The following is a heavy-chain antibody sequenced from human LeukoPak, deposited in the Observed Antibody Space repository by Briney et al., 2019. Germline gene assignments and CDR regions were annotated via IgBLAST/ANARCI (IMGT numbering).Heavy chain of an antibody. Sequence: SETLSLTCTVSGGSISSSSYYWGWIRQPPGKGLEWSGSIYYSGSTYYNPSLKSRVTISVDTSKKQFSLKLSSVTAADTAVYYCARGGYCSSTICYGNDYWGQGTLVTVSS. J-gene: IGHJ4*02. V-gene: IGHV4-39*07. D-gene: IGHD2-2*01. CDR2: IYYSGST. CDR1: GGSISSSSYY. CDR3: ARGGYCSSTICYGNDY.